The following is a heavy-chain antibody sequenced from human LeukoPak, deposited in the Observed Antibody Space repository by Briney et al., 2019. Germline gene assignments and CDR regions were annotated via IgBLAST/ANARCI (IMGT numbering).Heavy chain of an antibody. CDR3: ARCLYGSGSYHYQDWFDP. V-gene: IGHV1-18*04. CDR1: GYTFTSYG. D-gene: IGHD3-10*01. J-gene: IGHJ5*02. CDR2: ISAYNGNT. Sequence: ASVKVSCKASGYTFTSYGISWVRQAPGQGLEWMGWISAYNGNTNYAQKLQGRVTMTTDTSTSTAYMELRSLRSDDTAVYYCARCLYGSGSYHYQDWFDPWGQGTLVTVSS.